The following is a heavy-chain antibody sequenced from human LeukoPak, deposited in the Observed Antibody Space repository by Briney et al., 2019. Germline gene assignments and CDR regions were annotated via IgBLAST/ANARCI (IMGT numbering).Heavy chain of an antibody. CDR1: GYTFTGYY. J-gene: IGHJ6*03. Sequence: ASVKVSCKASGYTFTGYYMHWVRQAPGQGLEWMGIINPSGGSANYAQKFQGRVTMTRDMSTSTVYMELSSLRSEDTAVYYCARASGSYYYYYMDVWGKGTTVTVSS. V-gene: IGHV1-46*01. D-gene: IGHD1-26*01. CDR3: ARASGSYYYYYMDV. CDR2: INPSGGSA.